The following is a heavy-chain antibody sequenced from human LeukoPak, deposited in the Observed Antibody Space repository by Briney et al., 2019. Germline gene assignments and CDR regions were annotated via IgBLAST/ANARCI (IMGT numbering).Heavy chain of an antibody. V-gene: IGHV3-23*01. CDR3: AKDGSGGSYYVYYSDY. CDR2: ISGSGGST. J-gene: IGHJ4*02. Sequence: GGSLRLSCVASGFTFSSYAMSWVRQAPGKGLEWVSAISGSGGSTYYADSVKGRFTISRDNSKNTLYLQMNSLRAEDTAVYYCAKDGSGGSYYVYYSDYWGQGTLVTVSS. D-gene: IGHD1-26*01. CDR1: GFTFSSYA.